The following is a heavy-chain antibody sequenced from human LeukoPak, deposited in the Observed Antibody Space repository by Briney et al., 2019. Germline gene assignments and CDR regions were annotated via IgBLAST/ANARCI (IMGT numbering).Heavy chain of an antibody. CDR1: GGSFTSYY. D-gene: IGHD2-21*02. CDR2: IYYSGNT. CDR3: ASQHLLLYYFDY. V-gene: IGHV4-59*01. Sequence: SETLSLTCTVSGGSFTSYYWSWIRQPPGKGLEWIGHIYYSGNTNYNPSLKSRVTISVDASKNQFSLKLSSVTAADTAVYYCASQHLLLYYFDYWGQGTLVTVSS. J-gene: IGHJ4*02.